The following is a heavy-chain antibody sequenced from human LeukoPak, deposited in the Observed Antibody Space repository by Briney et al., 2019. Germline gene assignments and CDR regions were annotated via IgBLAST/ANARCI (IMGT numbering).Heavy chain of an antibody. Sequence: SETLSLTCTVSGNSISSGDNYWSWIRQPAGRGLEWIGRIYPSGSTNYNPSLKSRVTISLDTSKNQFSLKLSSVTAADTAVYYCASLAVAGKDYWGQGTLVTVSS. CDR1: GNSISSGDNY. CDR3: ASLAVAGKDY. D-gene: IGHD6-19*01. J-gene: IGHJ4*02. V-gene: IGHV4-61*02. CDR2: IYPSGST.